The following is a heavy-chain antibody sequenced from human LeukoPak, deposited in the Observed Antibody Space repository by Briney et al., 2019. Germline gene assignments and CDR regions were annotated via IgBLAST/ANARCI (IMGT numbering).Heavy chain of an antibody. D-gene: IGHD3-10*01. V-gene: IGHV3-7*02. CDR1: GFTLSFYW. CDR2: IKQDGSEK. J-gene: IGHJ6*02. CDR3: ARYYGSGRGYYGLDV. Sequence: GGSLRLSCVASGFTLSFYWMAWVRQAPGKGLEWMANIKQDGSEKYYVDSARGRFTISRDNAKNSLYLQMNSLRAEDTAVYYCARYYGSGRGYYGLDVWGQGTTVTVSS.